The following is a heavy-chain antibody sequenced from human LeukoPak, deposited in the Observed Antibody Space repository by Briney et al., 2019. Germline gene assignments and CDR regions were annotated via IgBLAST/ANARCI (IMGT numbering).Heavy chain of an antibody. D-gene: IGHD3-3*01. CDR3: AREIYDFWSGSDAFDI. CDR1: GGSFSGYY. J-gene: IGHJ3*02. Sequence: SETLSLTCAVYGGSFSGYYWSWIRQPPGKGLEWIGEINHSGSTNYNPSLKSRVTISVDTSKNQFSLKLSSVTAADTAVYYCAREIYDFWSGSDAFDIWGQGTMVTVSS. V-gene: IGHV4-34*01. CDR2: INHSGST.